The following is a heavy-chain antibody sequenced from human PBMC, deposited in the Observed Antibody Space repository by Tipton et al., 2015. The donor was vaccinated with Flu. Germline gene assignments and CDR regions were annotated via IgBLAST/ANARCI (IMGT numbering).Heavy chain of an antibody. J-gene: IGHJ3*01. Sequence: QVQLVQSGAEVKKPGASVKVSCKASGYTFTSYNMHWVRQAPGQGLEWMGIIYPAGGGISYAQKFQGRVIMTRDKSTGTVHMELSSLRSDDTAMYYCARDKGAGTYTFDVWGQGTMITVSA. CDR3: ARDKGAGTYTFDV. D-gene: IGHD1-1*01. V-gene: IGHV1-46*01. CDR2: IYPAGGGI. CDR1: GYTFTSYN.